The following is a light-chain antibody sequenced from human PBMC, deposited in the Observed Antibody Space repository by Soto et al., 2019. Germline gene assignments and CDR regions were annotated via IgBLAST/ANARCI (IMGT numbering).Light chain of an antibody. CDR1: QSVSSN. V-gene: IGKV3-11*01. CDR3: QQRSNWPPRFT. Sequence: EVVMTQSPATLSVSPGESATLSCWASQSVSSNLAWYQQKPGQAPRLLIYDASNRATGIPARFSGSGSGTDFTLTISSLEPEDFAVYYCQQRSNWPPRFTFGPGTKVDIK. CDR2: DAS. J-gene: IGKJ3*01.